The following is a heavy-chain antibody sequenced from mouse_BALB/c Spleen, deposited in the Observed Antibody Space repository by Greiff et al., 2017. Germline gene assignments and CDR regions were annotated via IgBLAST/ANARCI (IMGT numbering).Heavy chain of an antibody. CDR2: IWAGGST. CDR1: GFSLTSYG. CDR3: ARVMITTGDYYAMDY. D-gene: IGHD2-4*01. V-gene: IGHV2-9*02. J-gene: IGHJ4*01. Sequence: VQLKESGPGLVAPSQSLSITCTVSGFSLTSYGVHWVRQPPGKGLEWLGVIWAGGSTNYNSALMSRLSISKDNSKSQVFLKMNSLQTDDTAMYYCARVMITTGDYYAMDYWGQGTSVTVSS.